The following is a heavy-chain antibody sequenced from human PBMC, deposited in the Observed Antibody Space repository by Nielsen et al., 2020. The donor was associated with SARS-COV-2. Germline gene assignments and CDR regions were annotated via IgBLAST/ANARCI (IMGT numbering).Heavy chain of an antibody. CDR3: ARADTVIITGPYDY. J-gene: IGHJ4*02. D-gene: IGHD3-16*01. CDR2: ISFDGSNK. V-gene: IGHV3-30*04. CDR1: GFTFSSYP. Sequence: SCKAFGFTFSSYPMHWVRQAPGKGLELVAIISFDGSNKYYADSVRGRFTISRDNPTNTLYLQMSSLRADDTAIYYCARADTVIITGPYDYWGQGTLVTVSS.